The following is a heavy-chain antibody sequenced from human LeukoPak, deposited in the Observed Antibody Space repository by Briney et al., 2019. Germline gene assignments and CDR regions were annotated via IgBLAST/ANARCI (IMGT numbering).Heavy chain of an antibody. V-gene: IGHV3-23*01. CDR1: GFTFSSYA. CDR2: ISGSGGST. J-gene: IGHJ4*02. CDR3: AKDLGSSGWLLFDY. D-gene: IGHD6-19*01. Sequence: PVRSPGLSCAASGFTFSSYAMSWVRQAPGKGLEWVSAISGSGGSTYYADSVKGRFTISRDNSKNTLYLQMNSLRAEDTAVYYCAKDLGSSGWLLFDYWGQGTLVTVSS.